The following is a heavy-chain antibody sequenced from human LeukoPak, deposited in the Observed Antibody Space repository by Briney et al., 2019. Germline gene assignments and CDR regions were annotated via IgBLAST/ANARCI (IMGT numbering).Heavy chain of an antibody. CDR3: ARRLRGYCSSTSCYYYYMDV. D-gene: IGHD2-2*01. CDR1: GGTFSSYA. CDR2: IIPIFGTA. V-gene: IGHV1-69*13. Sequence: SVKVSCKASGGTFSSYAISWVRQAPEQGLEWMGGIIPIFGTANYAQKFQGRVTITADESTSTAYMELSSLRSEDTAVYYCARRLRGYCSSTSCYYYYMDVWGKGTTVTVSS. J-gene: IGHJ6*03.